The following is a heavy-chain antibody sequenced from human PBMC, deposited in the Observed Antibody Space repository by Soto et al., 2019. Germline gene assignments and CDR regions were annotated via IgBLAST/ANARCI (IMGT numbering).Heavy chain of an antibody. CDR2: VSYDGSNK. D-gene: IGHD3-22*01. CDR1: GFTFSGYA. J-gene: IGHJ6*02. CDR3: ARDPLYYYDSSGPGAPDYYYYGMDV. V-gene: IGHV3-30-3*01. Sequence: GGSLRLSCAASGFTFSGYAMHWVRQAPGKGLEWVAVVSYDGSNKYYADSVKGRFTISRDNSRNTLYLQMNSLRAEDTAVYYCARDPLYYYDSSGPGAPDYYYYGMDVWGQGTTVTVSS.